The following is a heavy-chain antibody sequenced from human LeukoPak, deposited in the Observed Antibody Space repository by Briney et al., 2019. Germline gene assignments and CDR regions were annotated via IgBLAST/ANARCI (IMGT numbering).Heavy chain of an antibody. CDR1: GGSISSGGYY. CDR3: ARAYISQYCSSTSCYGYFDY. CDR2: IYYSGST. V-gene: IGHV4-31*03. J-gene: IGHJ4*02. D-gene: IGHD2-2*01. Sequence: SQTLSLTCTVSGGSISSGGYYWSWIRQHPGKGLEWIGYIYYSGSTYYNPSLKSRVTISVGTSKNQFSLKLSSVTAADRAVYYCARAYISQYCSSTSCYGYFDYWGQGTLVTVSS.